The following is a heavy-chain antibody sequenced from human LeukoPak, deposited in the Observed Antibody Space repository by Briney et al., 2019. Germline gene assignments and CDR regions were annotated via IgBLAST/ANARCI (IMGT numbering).Heavy chain of an antibody. CDR2: IYYSGST. J-gene: IGHJ5*02. CDR3: ARYSSGWYNWFDP. V-gene: IGHV4-59*01. Sequence: KPSETLSLTCAVYGGSFSGYYWSWIRQPPGKGLEWIGYIYYSGSTNYNPSLKSRVTISVDTSKNQFSLKLSSVTAADTAVYYCARYSSGWYNWFDPWGQGTLVTVSS. D-gene: IGHD6-19*01. CDR1: GGSFSGYY.